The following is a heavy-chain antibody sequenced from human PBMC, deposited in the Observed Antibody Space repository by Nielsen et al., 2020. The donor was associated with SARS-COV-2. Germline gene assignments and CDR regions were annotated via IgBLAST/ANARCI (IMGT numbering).Heavy chain of an antibody. Sequence: GGSLRLSCAASGFTFSNAWMSWVRQAPGKGLEWVGRIKSKTDGGTTDYAAPVKGRFTISRDDSKNTLYLQMNSLKTEDTAVYYCTTVLRYFDWLSMSQYYYYYGMDVWGQGTTVTVSS. CDR3: TTVLRYFDWLSMSQYYYYYGMDV. D-gene: IGHD3-9*01. V-gene: IGHV3-15*01. CDR1: GFTFSNAW. J-gene: IGHJ6*02. CDR2: IKSKTDGGTT.